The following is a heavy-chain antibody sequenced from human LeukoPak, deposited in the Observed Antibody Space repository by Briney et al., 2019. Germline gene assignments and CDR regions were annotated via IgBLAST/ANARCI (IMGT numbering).Heavy chain of an antibody. J-gene: IGHJ4*02. CDR1: GYTFTSYA. Sequence: GASVKVSCKASGYTFTSYAMNWVRQAPGQGLEWMGWISAYNGNTNYAQKLQGRVTMTTDTSTSTAYMELRSLRSDDTAVYYCARVPYSSGWYGYWGQGTLVTVSS. V-gene: IGHV1-18*01. CDR3: ARVPYSSGWYGY. D-gene: IGHD6-19*01. CDR2: ISAYNGNT.